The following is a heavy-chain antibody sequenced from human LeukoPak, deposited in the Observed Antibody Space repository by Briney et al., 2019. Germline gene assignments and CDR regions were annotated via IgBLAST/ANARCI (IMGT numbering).Heavy chain of an antibody. CDR3: ARPEDSSGRHRYYHSGREG. Sequence: PGRSLRLSYAASGFTFRTYGMRGVRQAPGKGLEWVAVIWYDGTNKDYTDSVKGRFTISRDNSKNTLYLQMNSLRAEDTAVYYCARPEDSSGRHRYYHSGREGWGQGTTVTVSS. CDR1: GFTFRTYG. D-gene: IGHD3-10*01. V-gene: IGHV3-33*01. CDR2: IWYDGTNK. J-gene: IGHJ6*02.